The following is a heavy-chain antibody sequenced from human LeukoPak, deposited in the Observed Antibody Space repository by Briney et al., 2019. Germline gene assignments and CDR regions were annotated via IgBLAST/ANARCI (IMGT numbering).Heavy chain of an antibody. CDR3: ARGLRSFTSEYYYYYMDV. CDR1: GFTFTSSA. V-gene: IGHV1-58*02. J-gene: IGHJ6*03. Sequence: ASVKVSCKASGFTFTSSAMQWVRQARGQRLEWIGWIVVGSGNTNYAQKFQERVTITRDMSTSTAYMELSSLRSEDTAVYYCARGLRSFTSEYYYYYMDVWGKGTTVTVSS. D-gene: IGHD1-26*01. CDR2: IVVGSGNT.